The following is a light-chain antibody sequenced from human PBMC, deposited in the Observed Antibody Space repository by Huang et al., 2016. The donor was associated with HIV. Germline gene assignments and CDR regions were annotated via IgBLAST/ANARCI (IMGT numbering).Light chain of an antibody. Sequence: DIQLTQSPSAMSASVGDRVSITCRASQGIANYLVWFQQRPGGAPKRLIYAASSLHSGVPSRFSGSGSGTKFTLTISGLQPEDFATYYCLQHHAYPRTFGQGTKVEV. CDR3: LQHHAYPRT. CDR1: QGIANY. J-gene: IGKJ1*01. CDR2: AAS. V-gene: IGKV1-17*03.